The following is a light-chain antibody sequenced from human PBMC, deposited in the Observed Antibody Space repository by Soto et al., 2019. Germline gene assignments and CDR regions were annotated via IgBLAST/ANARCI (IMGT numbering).Light chain of an antibody. V-gene: IGKV3-11*01. Sequence: EIVLTQSPTTLSLSPGERATLSCGASQSVSSSLAWYQQKPGQAPRLLIHDASDRATGIPARFSGCGSGTDFTLTISSLEPEDFAGYYWQERSDWLTFGGGTKVEIK. J-gene: IGKJ4*01. CDR3: QERSDWLT. CDR1: QSVSSS. CDR2: DAS.